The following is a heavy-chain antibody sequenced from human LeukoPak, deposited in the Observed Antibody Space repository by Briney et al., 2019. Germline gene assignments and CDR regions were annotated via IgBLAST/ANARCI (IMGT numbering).Heavy chain of an antibody. V-gene: IGHV1-18*01. CDR2: ISTYNGNT. J-gene: IGHJ4*02. CDR3: ARARIAAAGGRDY. D-gene: IGHD6-13*01. CDR1: GYTFSSYG. Sequence: ASVKVSCKSSGYTFSSYGISWVRQAPGQGLEWMGWISTYNGNTNYAQKFQGRVTMTRDTSTSTVYMELSRLRSDDTAVYYCARARIAAAGGRDYWGQGTLVTVSS.